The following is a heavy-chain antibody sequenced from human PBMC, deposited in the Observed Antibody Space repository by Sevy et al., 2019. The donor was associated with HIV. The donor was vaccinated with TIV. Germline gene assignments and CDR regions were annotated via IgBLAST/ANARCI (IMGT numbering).Heavy chain of an antibody. J-gene: IGHJ6*02. CDR2: INQAGGEK. Sequence: QLGGSLRLSCAASRFTFSRYWMSWVRQARGKGLEWEANINQAGGEKYHMDSVKGRFTISRDNAKNSLYLQMNSLRAEDSAVYFCARVSSIYYDRGYYYAMDVWGQGTTVTVSS. D-gene: IGHD3-22*01. V-gene: IGHV3-7*01. CDR3: ARVSSIYYDRGYYYAMDV. CDR1: RFTFSRYW.